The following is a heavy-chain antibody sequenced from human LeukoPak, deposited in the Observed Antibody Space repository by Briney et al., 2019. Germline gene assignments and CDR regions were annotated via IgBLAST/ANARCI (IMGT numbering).Heavy chain of an antibody. CDR1: GFTFSSYA. V-gene: IGHV3-21*01. CDR2: IRSSGDNT. CDR3: VRAVPAAILGAFDI. D-gene: IGHD2-2*02. Sequence: PGGSLRLSCAASGFTFSSYAMSWVRQAPGKGLEWVSTIRSSGDNTYYADSVKGRFTISRDNAKNSLYLQMNSLRAEDTAVYYCVRAVPAAILGAFDIWSQGTMVTVSS. J-gene: IGHJ3*02.